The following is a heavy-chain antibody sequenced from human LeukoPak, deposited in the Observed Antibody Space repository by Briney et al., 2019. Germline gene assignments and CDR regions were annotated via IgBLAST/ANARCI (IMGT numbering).Heavy chain of an antibody. CDR2: IYHSGNT. V-gene: IGHV4-38-2*01. J-gene: IGHJ4*02. Sequence: KRSETLSLTCAVSGYSISSGYYWGWIRQPPGKGLDWIGTIYHSGNTNYNPSLKSRVTISVDTSKNQFSLKLSSVTAADTAVYYCARWSSSGWDYYFDYWGQGTLVTVSS. CDR3: ARWSSSGWDYYFDY. CDR1: GYSISSGYY. D-gene: IGHD6-19*01.